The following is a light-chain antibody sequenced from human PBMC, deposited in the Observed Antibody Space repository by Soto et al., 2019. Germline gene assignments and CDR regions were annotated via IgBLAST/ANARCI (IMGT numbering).Light chain of an antibody. V-gene: IGLV1-40*01. J-gene: IGLJ3*02. CDR2: GNN. Sequence: QSVLTQPPSVSGAPGQRVTISCTGSSSNIGAGFVVHWYQQFPGTAPQLLIYGNNNRPSGVPDRFSGSKSGTSASLAITGLQAEDEADYYCQSYDISLSASSPSWVFGGGTKLTVL. CDR3: QSYDISLSASSPSWV. CDR1: SSNIGAGFV.